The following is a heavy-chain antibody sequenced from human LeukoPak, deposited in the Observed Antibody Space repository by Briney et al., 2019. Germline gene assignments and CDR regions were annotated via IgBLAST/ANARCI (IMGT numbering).Heavy chain of an antibody. J-gene: IGHJ3*02. CDR2: LNSDGSST. D-gene: IGHD1-26*01. CDR3: ARDPDHGYNGAFDI. Sequence: PGGSLRLSCAASGFTFSSYWMHWVRQAPGKGLVWVSRLNSDGSSTTYTDSVKGRFTISRDNAKNTLYLQMNSLRAEDTAVYYCARDPDHGYNGAFDIWAKGQWSPSLQ. V-gene: IGHV3-74*01. CDR1: GFTFSSYW.